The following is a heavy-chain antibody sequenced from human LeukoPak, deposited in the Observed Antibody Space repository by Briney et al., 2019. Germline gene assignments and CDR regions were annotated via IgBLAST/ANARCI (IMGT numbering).Heavy chain of an antibody. J-gene: IGHJ5*02. Sequence: GGSLRLSCAASGFTSSSYAMSWVRQAPGKGLEWVSAISGSGGSTYCADSVKGRFTISRDNSKNTLYLQMNSLRAEDTAVYYCAKDPQQWLVQGFDPWGQGTLVTVSS. V-gene: IGHV3-23*01. CDR1: GFTSSSYA. D-gene: IGHD6-19*01. CDR2: ISGSGGST. CDR3: AKDPQQWLVQGFDP.